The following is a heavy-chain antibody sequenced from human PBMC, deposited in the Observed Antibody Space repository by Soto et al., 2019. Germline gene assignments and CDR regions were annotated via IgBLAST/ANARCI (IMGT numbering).Heavy chain of an antibody. Sequence: QITLKESDPTLLKPTQTLTLTCTFSGFSLSTSGVGVGWIRQPPGKALEWLALIYWDDDKRYSPSLKSRLTITKDTSKNQVVLTMTNMDPVDTATYYCAHGQVDIVATNFYFDYWGQGTLVTVSS. J-gene: IGHJ4*02. CDR3: AHGQVDIVATNFYFDY. CDR2: IYWDDDK. V-gene: IGHV2-5*02. CDR1: GFSLSTSGVG. D-gene: IGHD5-12*01.